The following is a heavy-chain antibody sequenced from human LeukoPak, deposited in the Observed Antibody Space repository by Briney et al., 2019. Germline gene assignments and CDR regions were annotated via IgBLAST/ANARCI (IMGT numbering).Heavy chain of an antibody. D-gene: IGHD6-13*01. Sequence: GGSLRLTCAASGFTVSSNYMSWVRQAPGKGPEWISVIYSGGSTYYADSVKGRFTISRDNSKNTLYLQMNSLRAEDTAVYYCARDIAAAPGGGEFDYWGQGTLVTVSS. V-gene: IGHV3-66*02. CDR3: ARDIAAAPGGGEFDY. CDR1: GFTVSSNY. J-gene: IGHJ4*02. CDR2: IYSGGST.